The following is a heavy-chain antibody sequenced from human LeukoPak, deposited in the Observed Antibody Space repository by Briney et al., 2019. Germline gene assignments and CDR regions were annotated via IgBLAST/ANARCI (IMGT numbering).Heavy chain of an antibody. V-gene: IGHV1-8*01. D-gene: IGHD4-11*01. CDR3: AIAYRGTYGMDV. CDR2: MNPNSGNT. Sequence: ASVKVSCKASGYTFTSYDINWVRQATGQGLEWMGWMNPNSGNTGYAQKFQGRATMTRNTSISTAYMELSSLRSEDTAVYYCAIAYRGTYGMDVWGQGTTVTVSS. CDR1: GYTFTSYD. J-gene: IGHJ6*02.